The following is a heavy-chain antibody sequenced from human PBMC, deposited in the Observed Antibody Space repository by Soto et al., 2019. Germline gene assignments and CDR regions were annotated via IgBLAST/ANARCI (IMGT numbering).Heavy chain of an antibody. J-gene: IGHJ6*02. CDR3: ARRPFSEYYHYYAMDV. CDR1: GFTFSDFY. V-gene: IGHV3-11*01. D-gene: IGHD3-16*01. Sequence: QLVESGGGLVKPGGSLRLSCAASGFTFSDFYMNWIRQAPGKGLEWVSYISRSGTTISYADSVKGRFTISRDNAKNSLYLQMDSLRAEDTAVYYCARRPFSEYYHYYAMDVWGQGTTVTVSS. CDR2: ISRSGTTI.